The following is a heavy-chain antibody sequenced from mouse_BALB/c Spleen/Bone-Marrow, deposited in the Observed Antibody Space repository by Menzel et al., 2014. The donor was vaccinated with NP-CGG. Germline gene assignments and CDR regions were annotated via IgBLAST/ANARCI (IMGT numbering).Heavy chain of an antibody. D-gene: IGHD2-4*01. V-gene: IGHV1-18*01. J-gene: IGHJ3*01. Sequence: VQLQQSGPEVVKPGASMKMSCKAPGYSFTGYTMNWVKQSHGKNLEWIGLINPYNGGTHYNQKFKGKATLTVDKSSSTAYMELLSLTSEDSAVYYCAREGDYDYAWFAYWGQGTLITVSA. CDR3: AREGDYDYAWFAY. CDR2: INPYNGGT. CDR1: GYSFTGYT.